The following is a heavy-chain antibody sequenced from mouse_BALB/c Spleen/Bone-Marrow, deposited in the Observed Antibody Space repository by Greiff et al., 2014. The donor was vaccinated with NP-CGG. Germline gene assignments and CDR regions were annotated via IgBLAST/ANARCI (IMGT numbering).Heavy chain of an antibody. Sequence: VQLQESGPGLVAPSQSLSITCTVSGFSLTGYGVNWVRQPPGKGLEWLGMIWRDGSTDXNXXXKSRLXISXENSKSQVFLKMNSLQTDDTARYYCAREKYGNYYAMDYWGQGTSVTVSS. D-gene: IGHD2-10*02. V-gene: IGHV2-6-7*01. CDR2: IWRDGST. CDR3: AREKYGNYYAMDY. J-gene: IGHJ4*01. CDR1: GFSLTGYG.